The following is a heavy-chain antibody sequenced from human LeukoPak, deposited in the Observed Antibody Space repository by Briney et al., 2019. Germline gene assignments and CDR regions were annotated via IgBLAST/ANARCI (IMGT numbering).Heavy chain of an antibody. CDR3: AKDQCGGNPQYYCDY. CDR1: GFTFSSYA. V-gene: IGHV3-23*01. CDR2: IGGRVGNT. Sequence: GGSLRLSCAASGFTFSSYAMSWVRQAPGEGLDCVSAIGGRVGNTYYADSVTGRLTISRDNSKTTLYLQMNSLRAEDAAAYYCAKDQCGGNPQYYCDYWGQGHLVTVSS. D-gene: IGHD4-23*01. J-gene: IGHJ4*02.